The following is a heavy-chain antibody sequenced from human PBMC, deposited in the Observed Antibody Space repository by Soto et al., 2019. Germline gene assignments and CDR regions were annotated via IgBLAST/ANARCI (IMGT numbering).Heavy chain of an antibody. D-gene: IGHD2-15*01. J-gene: IGHJ3*02. CDR1: GFTFSSYG. Sequence: GGSLRLSCAASGFTFSSYGMHWVRQAPGKGLEWVAVISYDGSNKYYADSVKGRFTISRDNSKNTLYLQMNSLRAEDTAVYYCATQNWGKMVVVVAAPHGAFDIWGQGTMVTVSS. CDR3: ATQNWGKMVVVVAAPHGAFDI. CDR2: ISYDGSNK. V-gene: IGHV3-30*03.